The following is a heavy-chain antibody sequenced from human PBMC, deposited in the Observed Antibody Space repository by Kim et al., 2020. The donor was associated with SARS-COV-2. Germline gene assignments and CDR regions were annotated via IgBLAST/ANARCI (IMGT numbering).Heavy chain of an antibody. D-gene: IGHD3-22*01. Sequence: SLKGRITISVETSKNQFSLKLSAVSAADTAVYYCARDYDSSGYYDIWGQGILVTVSA. V-gene: IGHV4-31*02. CDR3: ARDYDSSGYYDI. J-gene: IGHJ4*02.